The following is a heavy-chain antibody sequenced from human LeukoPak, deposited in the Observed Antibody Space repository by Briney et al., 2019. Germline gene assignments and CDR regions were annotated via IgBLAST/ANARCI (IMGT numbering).Heavy chain of an antibody. CDR2: ISFDGSNK. D-gene: IGHD6-19*01. J-gene: IGHJ4*02. V-gene: IGHV3-30*18. CDR1: GFTFSSYA. Sequence: GGSLRLSCAASGFTFSSYAMHWVRQAPGKGLEWVAVISFDGSNKYYADSVKGRFTISRDNSKNTLYLQMNSLRAEDTTVYYCAKDRAVGSGWYYFDYWDQGTLVTVSS. CDR3: AKDRAVGSGWYYFDY.